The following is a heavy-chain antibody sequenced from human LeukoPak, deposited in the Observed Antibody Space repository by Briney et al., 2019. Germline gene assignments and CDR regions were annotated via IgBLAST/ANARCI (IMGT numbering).Heavy chain of an antibody. V-gene: IGHV1-2*02. D-gene: IGHD3-3*01. CDR2: NNPNSGGT. J-gene: IGHJ5*02. CDR3: ARGRRITIFGVVIRANWFDP. Sequence: ASVKVSCRASGYTFTGYYMHWVRQAPGQGLEWMGWNNPNSGGTNYAQKFQGRVTMTRDTSISTAYMELSRLRSDDTAVYYCARGRRITIFGVVIRANWFDPWGQGTLVTVSS. CDR1: GYTFTGYY.